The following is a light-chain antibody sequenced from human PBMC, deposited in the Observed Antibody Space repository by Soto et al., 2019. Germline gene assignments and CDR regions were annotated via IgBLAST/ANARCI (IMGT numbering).Light chain of an antibody. CDR1: QSVSSN. J-gene: IGKJ1*01. V-gene: IGKV3-15*01. CDR2: GAS. CDR3: QQYNNWPSWT. Sequence: EMVMTQSPATLSVSPGERATLSCRASQSVSSNLAWYQQKPGQAPRLLIYGASTRATGIPARFSGGGSGTEFTLTISSLQSEDFAVYYCQQYNNWPSWTFGQGTKVDIK.